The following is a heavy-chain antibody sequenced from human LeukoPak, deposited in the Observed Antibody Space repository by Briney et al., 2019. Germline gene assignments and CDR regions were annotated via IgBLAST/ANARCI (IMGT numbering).Heavy chain of an antibody. CDR3: ASLPYYDILTGYYRNFDY. CDR1: RFTFSSYW. V-gene: IGHV3-74*01. Sequence: GGSLRLSCAASRFTFSSYWMHWVRQAPGKGLVWVSRINSDGSSTRYADSVKGRFTISRDNAKNTLYLHMNSLRAEDTAVYYCASLPYYDILTGYYRNFDYWGQGTLVTVSS. D-gene: IGHD3-9*01. J-gene: IGHJ4*02. CDR2: INSDGSST.